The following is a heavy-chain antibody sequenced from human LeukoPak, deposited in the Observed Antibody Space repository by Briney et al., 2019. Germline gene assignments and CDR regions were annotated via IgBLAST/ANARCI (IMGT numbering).Heavy chain of an antibody. J-gene: IGHJ3*02. CDR2: IYHSGST. V-gene: IGHV4-38-2*01. Sequence: SETLSLTCAVSGYSISSGYYWGGIRQPPGKGLEWIGSIYHSGSTYYNPSLTSRVTISVDTSKNQFSLKLRSVTAADTAVYYSAGAPTSWYENPFDIWGQGTMVTVSS. D-gene: IGHD6-13*01. CDR3: AGAPTSWYENPFDI. CDR1: GYSISSGYY.